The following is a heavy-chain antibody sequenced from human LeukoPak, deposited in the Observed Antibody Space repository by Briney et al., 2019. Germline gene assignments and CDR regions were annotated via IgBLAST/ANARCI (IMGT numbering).Heavy chain of an antibody. J-gene: IGHJ3*02. CDR3: ARAMVRVVIPDAFDI. D-gene: IGHD3-10*01. CDR2: IYYSGST. Sequence: SETLSLTCTVSGGSVSSGSYYWSWIRQPPGKGLEWIGYIYYSGSTNYNPSLKSRVTISVDTSKNQFSLKLSSVTAADTAVYYCARAMVRVVIPDAFDIWGQGTMVTVSS. CDR1: GGSVSSGSYY. V-gene: IGHV4-61*01.